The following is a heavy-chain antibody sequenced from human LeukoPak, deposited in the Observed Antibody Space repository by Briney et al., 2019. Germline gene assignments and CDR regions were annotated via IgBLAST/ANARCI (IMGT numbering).Heavy chain of an antibody. CDR3: AKAWYSSGSTFYYYYGMDV. V-gene: IGHV3-23*01. D-gene: IGHD6-19*01. J-gene: IGHJ6*02. Sequence: GGSLRLSCAASGFTFSSYAMSWVRQAPGKGLEWVSAISGSGGSTYYADSVKGRFTISRDNSKNTPYLQMNSLRAEDTAVYYCAKAWYSSGSTFYYYYGMDVWGQGTTVTVSS. CDR2: ISGSGGST. CDR1: GFTFSSYA.